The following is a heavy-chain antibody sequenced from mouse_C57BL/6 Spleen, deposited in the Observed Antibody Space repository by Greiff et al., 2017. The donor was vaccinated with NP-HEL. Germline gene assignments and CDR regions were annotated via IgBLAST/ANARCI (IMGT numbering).Heavy chain of an antibody. CDR3: ARWRFKWYIDV. Sequence: EVQVVESGGGLVKPGGSLKLSCAASGFTFSDYGMHWVRQAPEKGLEWVAYISSGSSTIYYADTVKGRFTISRDNAKNTLFLQMTSLRSEDTAMYYCARWRFKWYIDVWGTGTTVTVSS. CDR2: ISSGSSTI. J-gene: IGHJ1*03. V-gene: IGHV5-17*01. CDR1: GFTFSDYG.